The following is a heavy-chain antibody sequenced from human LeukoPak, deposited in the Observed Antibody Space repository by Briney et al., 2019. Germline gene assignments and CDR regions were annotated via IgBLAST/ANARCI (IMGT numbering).Heavy chain of an antibody. J-gene: IGHJ5*02. Sequence: GGSLRLSCAASGFTFSSYAMSWVRQAPGKGLEWVSAISGTGGSTFYADSVKGRFTISRDSSKNTLFLQMNSLRAEDTAVYYCARSLGTYWGKDFLNWFDPWGQGTLVTVSS. V-gene: IGHV3-23*01. CDR1: GFTFSSYA. CDR3: ARSLGTYWGKDFLNWFDP. D-gene: IGHD3-16*01. CDR2: ISGTGGST.